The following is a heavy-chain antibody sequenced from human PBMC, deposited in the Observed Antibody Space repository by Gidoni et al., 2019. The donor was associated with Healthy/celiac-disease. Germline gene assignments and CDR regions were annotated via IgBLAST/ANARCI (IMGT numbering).Heavy chain of an antibody. V-gene: IGHV3-30*04. CDR2: RSYDGSNK. J-gene: IGHJ6*02. CDR1: VFTFSSYA. D-gene: IGHD3-10*01. Sequence: QVQLVESVGGVVQPGRSLRLSCAASVFTFSSYALHWVRQAPGKGLEWVAVRSYDGSNKYYADSVKGRFTISRDNSKNTLYLQMNSLRAEDTAVYYCARGSRSNPYYGSGSYYKREYDYGMDVWGQGTTVTVSS. CDR3: ARGSRSNPYYGSGSYYKREYDYGMDV.